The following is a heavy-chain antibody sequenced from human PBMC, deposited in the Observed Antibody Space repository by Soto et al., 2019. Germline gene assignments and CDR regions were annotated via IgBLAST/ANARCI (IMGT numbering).Heavy chain of an antibody. Sequence: ASVKVSCKASGYTFTSYGISWVRQAPGQGLEWMGWISAYNGNTNYAQKLQGRVTMTTDTSTSTAYMELRSLRSDDTAVYYCARDLTTYGASDAFDIWGQGTMVTVSS. V-gene: IGHV1-18*01. CDR2: ISAYNGNT. D-gene: IGHD3-16*01. J-gene: IGHJ3*02. CDR1: GYTFTSYG. CDR3: ARDLTTYGASDAFDI.